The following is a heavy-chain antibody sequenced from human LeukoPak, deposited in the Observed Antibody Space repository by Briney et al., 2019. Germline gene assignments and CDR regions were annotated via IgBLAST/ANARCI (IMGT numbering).Heavy chain of an antibody. CDR2: IYYNGGT. Sequence: SETLSLTCTVSGGSISSGAYYWSWIRQHPGKGLEWIGYIYYNGGTYSNPSLESRIIISVDTSKNQFSLKLRSVTAADTAVYYCARTPSKHYYDYWGQGTLDTVSS. V-gene: IGHV4-31*03. CDR1: GGSISSGAYY. J-gene: IGHJ4*02. CDR3: ARTPSKHYYDY.